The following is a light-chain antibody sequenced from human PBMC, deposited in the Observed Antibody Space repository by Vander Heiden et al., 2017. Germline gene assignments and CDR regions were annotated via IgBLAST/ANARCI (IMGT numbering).Light chain of an antibody. CDR2: AAS. Sequence: DIQMTQSPSSLSASVGDRVTITCRASQSISSYLNWYQQKPGKAPKLLIYAASSLQSGVPSRFSGSGSGTDFTLTISSLQPEDFATYYCQQNYSTPLRTFGQGTKVEIK. J-gene: IGKJ1*01. CDR3: QQNYSTPLRT. CDR1: QSISSY. V-gene: IGKV1-39*01.